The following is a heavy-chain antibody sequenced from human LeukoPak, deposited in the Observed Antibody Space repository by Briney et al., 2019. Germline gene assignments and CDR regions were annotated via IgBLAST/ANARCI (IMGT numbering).Heavy chain of an antibody. CDR1: GFTFDDYA. CDR2: ISWNSGSI. J-gene: IGHJ4*02. Sequence: GGSLRLSCAASGFTFDDYAMHWVRQAPGKGLEWVSGISWNSGSIGYADSVKGRFTISRDNAKNSLYLQMNSLRAEDTALYYCAKDYYDSSGYPTTLYYFDYWGQGTLVTVSS. V-gene: IGHV3-9*01. D-gene: IGHD3-22*01. CDR3: AKDYYDSSGYPTTLYYFDY.